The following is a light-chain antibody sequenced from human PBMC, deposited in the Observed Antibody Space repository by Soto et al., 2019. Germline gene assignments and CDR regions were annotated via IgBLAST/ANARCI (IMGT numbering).Light chain of an antibody. CDR2: GAS. Sequence: EIVLTQSPGTLSLSPGERATLSCRASQSVDNGYLAWYQQKPGQAPRLLIYGASSRATGIPDRFGGSGPGTDFTLTVSRLEPEDFAVYYCQQYGSSQWRFGHGTKVDIK. V-gene: IGKV3-20*01. CDR1: QSVDNGY. J-gene: IGKJ1*01. CDR3: QQYGSSQWR.